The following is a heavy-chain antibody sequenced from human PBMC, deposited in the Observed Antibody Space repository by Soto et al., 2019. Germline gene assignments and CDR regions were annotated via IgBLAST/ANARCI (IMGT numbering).Heavy chain of an antibody. Sequence: PLESQNISCKGSGYRFTSYWMVLVRQKPGKGLAFMGIIYPGDSDTRYSPSFQGQVTISADKSISTAYLQWSSLKASDTAMYYCARQGSYCSGGSCYGYYYCGMDVWGQGTTVTVSS. V-gene: IGHV5-51*01. CDR3: ARQGSYCSGGSCYGYYYCGMDV. CDR2: IYPGDSDT. D-gene: IGHD2-15*01. CDR1: GYRFTSYW. J-gene: IGHJ6*02.